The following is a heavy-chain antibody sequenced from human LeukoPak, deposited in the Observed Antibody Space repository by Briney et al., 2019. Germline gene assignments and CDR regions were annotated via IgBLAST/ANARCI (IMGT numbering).Heavy chain of an antibody. CDR2: IYYSGST. J-gene: IGHJ4*02. CDR1: GGSISSGGYY. Sequence: PSETLSLTCTVSGGSISSGGYYWSWIRQHPGKGLEWIGYIYYSGSTYYNPSLKSRVTISVDRSKNQFSLKLSSVTAADTAVYYCARDKDSSGYYFDYWGQGTLVTVSS. CDR3: ARDKDSSGYYFDY. D-gene: IGHD3-22*01. V-gene: IGHV4-31*03.